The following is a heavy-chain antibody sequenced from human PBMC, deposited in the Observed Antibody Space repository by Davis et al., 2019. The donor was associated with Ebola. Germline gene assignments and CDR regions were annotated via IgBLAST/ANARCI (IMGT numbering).Heavy chain of an antibody. J-gene: IGHJ4*02. D-gene: IGHD5-12*01. CDR2: ISYSGST. CDR1: GGSVSSGSYY. V-gene: IGHV4-61*01. Sequence: MPSETLSLTCTVAGGSVSSGSYYWSWIRQPPGKGLEWIGYISYSGSTNYTPSLKSRVTISLGTSKNQFSLKLSSVTAADTAMYYCAKISGYDSVFYFDLWGQGTLVTVSS. CDR3: AKISGYDSVFYFDL.